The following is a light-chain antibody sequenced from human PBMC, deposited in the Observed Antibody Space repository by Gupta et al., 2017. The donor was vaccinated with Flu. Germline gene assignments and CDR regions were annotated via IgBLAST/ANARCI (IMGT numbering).Light chain of an antibody. CDR3: HAWGYGIHCV. CDR2: INSDGSH. V-gene: IGLV4-69*01. Sequence: QLVLTQSSSPSSPLHASLTRTCTLSIGHRNSAIAWHQQQLEKAPRFWMKINSDGSHPKVDGIPNLFSCSTAGAARYLTISSRQSDDEADYYGHAWGYGIHCVFGGGTKLTVL. CDR1: IGHRNSA. J-gene: IGLJ3*02.